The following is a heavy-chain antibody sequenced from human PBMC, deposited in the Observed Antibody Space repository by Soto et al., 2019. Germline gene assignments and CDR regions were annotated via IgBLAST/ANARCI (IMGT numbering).Heavy chain of an antibody. J-gene: IGHJ6*02. V-gene: IGHV1-69*18. CDR2: IITIIATT. CDR3: ARELKEPGSYYYYGLDV. Sequence: QVQLVQSGAEVKKPGSSVRVSCQTSGGTFNGFGVAWVRQAPGQGLEWMGTIITIIATTKYAQNFQGRVTITADASTGTAYMDLSSLRSEDTAVYYCARELKEPGSYYYYGLDVWGLGTTVTVSS. CDR1: GGTFNGFG. D-gene: IGHD3-10*01.